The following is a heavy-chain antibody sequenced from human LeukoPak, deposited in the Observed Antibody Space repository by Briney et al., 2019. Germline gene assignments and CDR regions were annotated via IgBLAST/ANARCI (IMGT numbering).Heavy chain of an antibody. CDR2: IYYSGST. V-gene: IGHV4-59*08. CDR3: TRRAHDSSGYYYNY. J-gene: IGHJ4*02. Sequence: SETLSLTCTVSGGSISSYYWSWIRQPPGKGLEWIGYIYYSGSTNYNPSLKSRVTISVDMSKNQFSLKLSSVTAADTAVYYCTRRAHDSSGYYYNYWGQGTLVTVSS. D-gene: IGHD3-22*01. CDR1: GGSISSYY.